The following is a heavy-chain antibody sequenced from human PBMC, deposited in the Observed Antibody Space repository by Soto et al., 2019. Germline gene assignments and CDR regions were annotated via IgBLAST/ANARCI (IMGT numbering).Heavy chain of an antibody. CDR2: INSDGSGT. D-gene: IGHD6-13*01. J-gene: IGHJ4*02. V-gene: IGHV3-74*01. CDR3: QSGIAAAGSIDY. Sequence: EVQLVESGGGLVQPGGSLRLSCAASGFTFSSYWMHWVRQAPGKGLVWVSRINSDGSGTTYADSVKGRFTISRDNAKKPLDLQMKSLRAEDSAVYYWQSGIAAAGSIDYWGQGTLVTVSS. CDR1: GFTFSSYW.